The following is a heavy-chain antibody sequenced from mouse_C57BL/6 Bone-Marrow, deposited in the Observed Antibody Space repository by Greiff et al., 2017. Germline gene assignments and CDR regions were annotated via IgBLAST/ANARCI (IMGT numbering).Heavy chain of an antibody. CDR2: IWRGGST. V-gene: IGHV2-5*01. J-gene: IGHJ4*01. D-gene: IGHD2-4*01. CDR1: GFSLTSYG. CDR3: AKPYDYDGDYYAMDY. Sequence: VQLQQSGPGLVQPSQSLSITCTVSGFSLTSYGVHWVRQSPGKGLEWLGVIWRGGSTDYNAAFMSRLSITKDNSKSQVFFKMNSLQADDTAIYYCAKPYDYDGDYYAMDYWGQGTSVTVSS.